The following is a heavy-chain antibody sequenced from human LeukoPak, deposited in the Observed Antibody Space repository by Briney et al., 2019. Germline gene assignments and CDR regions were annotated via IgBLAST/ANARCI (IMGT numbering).Heavy chain of an antibody. CDR1: GGSISSSNW. V-gene: IGHV4-4*02. CDR3: ATSGYYDSSGYPSFDY. D-gene: IGHD3-22*01. Sequence: KPSETLSLTCAVSGGSISSSNWWSWVRQPPGKGLEWIGEIYHSWSTNYNPSLKSRVTISVDKSKNQFSLKLSSVTAADTAVYYCATSGYYDSSGYPSFDYWGQGTLVTVSS. CDR2: IYHSWST. J-gene: IGHJ4*02.